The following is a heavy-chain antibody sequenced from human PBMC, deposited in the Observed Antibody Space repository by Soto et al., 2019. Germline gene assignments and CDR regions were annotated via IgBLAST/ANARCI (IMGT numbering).Heavy chain of an antibody. CDR2: IYYTGST. V-gene: IGHV4-59*08. J-gene: IGHJ4*02. D-gene: IGHD6-13*01. CDR3: TRLFRYSCSKHNFEY. Sequence: PSETLSLTCTVSGGSISSYYWSWIRQPPGKGLECIGYIYYTGSTNYNPSLKCRVTISVDTSKNQFSLRLSSVTAADTAVYYCTRLFRYSCSKHNFEYWGQGTLVTVSS. CDR1: GGSISSYY.